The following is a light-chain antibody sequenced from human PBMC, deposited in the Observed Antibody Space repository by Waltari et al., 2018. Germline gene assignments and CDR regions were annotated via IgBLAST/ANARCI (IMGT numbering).Light chain of an antibody. CDR2: KDS. CDR3: YSGDDKNDV. V-gene: IGLV3-27*01. CDR1: VLSQYS. J-gene: IGLJ6*01. Sequence: SFELTQPPSMSVSLGQTAKLTCHGDVLSQYSTHWYQQRPGQAPVLVIYKDSGRASGIPARFSGSGSGSTVTLTISGAQAEDEAVYYCYSGDDKNDVFGSGTKLTVL.